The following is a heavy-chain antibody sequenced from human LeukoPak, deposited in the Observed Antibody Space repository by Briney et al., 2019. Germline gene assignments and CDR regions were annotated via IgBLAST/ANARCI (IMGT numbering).Heavy chain of an antibody. CDR2: VYYTGSA. D-gene: IGHD3-10*01. V-gene: IGHV4-39*01. CDR3: ARYASGSYYWFDP. Sequence: PSETLSLTCTVSGGSISSTSYHWAWIRLPPGKGLEWIATVYYTGSAYYNPSLKSRVTISVDTSKSQFSLKLSSVTTADTALYYCARYASGSYYWFDPWGQGTLVTVSS. J-gene: IGHJ5*02. CDR1: GGSISSTSYH.